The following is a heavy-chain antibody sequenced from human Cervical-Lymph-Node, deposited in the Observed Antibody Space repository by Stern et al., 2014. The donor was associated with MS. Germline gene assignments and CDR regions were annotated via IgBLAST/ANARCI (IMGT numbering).Heavy chain of an antibody. CDR2: INPTTGRT. J-gene: IGHJ4*02. CDR1: GYTFTNYF. V-gene: IGHV1-46*03. CDR3: ARAQEFSNVVANY. Sequence: QVQLVQSGAEVKKPGASMRISCKASGYTFTNYFIHWVRQAPRQRPEWMGIINPTTGRTSYAQRFQGRVTMTRDTSTNTAYLDLISLRSEDTAVYFCARAQEFSNVVANYWGQGTLVTVSS. D-gene: IGHD2-8*01.